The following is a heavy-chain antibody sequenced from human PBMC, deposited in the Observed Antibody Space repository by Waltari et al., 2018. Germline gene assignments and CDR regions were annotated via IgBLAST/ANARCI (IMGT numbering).Heavy chain of an antibody. Sequence: QVQLQESGPGLVKPSETLSLTCSVSGGSISSGSYYWTWIRQPAGKGLEWIGRIHTRGGTNHNPSLRRRLTISVETSNNQFSLKLSSVTAADTAVYYCARDPPQLADAFDIWGQGTMVTVSS. V-gene: IGHV4-61*02. CDR2: IHTRGGT. CDR3: ARDPPQLADAFDI. CDR1: GGSISSGSYY. J-gene: IGHJ3*02. D-gene: IGHD3-10*01.